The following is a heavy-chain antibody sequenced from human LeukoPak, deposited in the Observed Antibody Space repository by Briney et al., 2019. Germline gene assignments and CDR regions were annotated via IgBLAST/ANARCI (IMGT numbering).Heavy chain of an antibody. CDR2: ISAYNGNT. J-gene: IGHJ4*02. Sequence: ASVKVSCKASGYTFTSYGISWVRQAPGQGLEWMGWISAYNGNTNYAQKLQGRVTMTTDTSTSTAYMELRSLRSDDTAVYYCARDRGPNYYDRSGPRDYWGQGTLVTSPQ. CDR3: ARDRGPNYYDRSGPRDY. CDR1: GYTFTSYG. D-gene: IGHD3-22*01. V-gene: IGHV1-18*01.